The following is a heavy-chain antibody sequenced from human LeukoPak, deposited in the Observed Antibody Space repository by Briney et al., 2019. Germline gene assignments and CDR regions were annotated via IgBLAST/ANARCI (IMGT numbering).Heavy chain of an antibody. J-gene: IGHJ4*02. CDR2: IHTSGTT. CDR1: GGSISSGSYY. CDR3: ARDHNSSWDIYYFDY. D-gene: IGHD6-13*01. Sequence: PSETLSLTCTVSGGSISSGSYYWSWIRQPAGKGLEWIGRIHTSGTTNYNPSLKSRVTISVDTSKNQFSLKLSSVTAADTAVYYCARDHNSSWDIYYFDYWGRGTLVTVSS. V-gene: IGHV4-61*02.